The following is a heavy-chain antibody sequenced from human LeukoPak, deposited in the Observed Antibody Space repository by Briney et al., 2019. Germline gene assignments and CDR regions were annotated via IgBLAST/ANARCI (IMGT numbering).Heavy chain of an antibody. CDR2: IIPIFGTA. Sequence: GSSVKVSCKASGGTFSSYAISWVRQAPGQGLEWMGRIIPIFGTANYAQRFQGRVTITTDESTSTAYMELSSLRSEDTAVYYCARDGELLWSLDYWGQGTLVTVSS. J-gene: IGHJ4*02. V-gene: IGHV1-69*05. CDR1: GGTFSSYA. D-gene: IGHD3-10*01. CDR3: ARDGELLWSLDY.